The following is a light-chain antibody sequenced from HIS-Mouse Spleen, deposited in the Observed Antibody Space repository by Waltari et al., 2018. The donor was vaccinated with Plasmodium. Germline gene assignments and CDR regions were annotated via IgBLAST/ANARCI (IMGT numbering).Light chain of an antibody. V-gene: IGKV1-39*01. Sequence: DIQMTQSPSSLSASVGDRVTITCRARQSISSYLNWNQQKPGKAPKLLIYAASSLQSGVPSRFSGSGSGTDFTLSISSLQPEDFATYYCQQSYSTWTFGQGTKVEIK. CDR2: AAS. J-gene: IGKJ1*01. CDR1: QSISSY. CDR3: QQSYSTWT.